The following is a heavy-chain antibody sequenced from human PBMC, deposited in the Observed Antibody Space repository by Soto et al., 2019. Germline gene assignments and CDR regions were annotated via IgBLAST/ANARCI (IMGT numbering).Heavy chain of an antibody. V-gene: IGHV1-69*01. CDR2: IIPIFGTA. J-gene: IGHJ6*02. CDR1: GGTFSSYA. CDR3: ARVVVPASSSSPGDV. Sequence: QVQLVQSGAEVKKPGSSVKVSCKASGGTFSSYAISWVRQAPGQGLEWMGGIIPIFGTANYAQKFQGRVTITADEPTRTAYMELGSLRSEDTAVYYCARVVVPASSSSPGDVWGQGTTVTVSS. D-gene: IGHD2-2*01.